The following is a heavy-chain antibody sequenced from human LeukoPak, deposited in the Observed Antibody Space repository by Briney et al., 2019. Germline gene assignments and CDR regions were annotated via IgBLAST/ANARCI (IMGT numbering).Heavy chain of an antibody. J-gene: IGHJ4*02. Sequence: GGSLRLSCAASGITVSSKYMSWVRQAPGKGLEWVSVIYSDGTTYYADSVKGRFTISRDNSKNTLYLQMNSLRAGDTAVYYCARVYYYDSTFGNWGQGTLVTVSS. CDR2: IYSDGTT. CDR1: GITVSSKY. D-gene: IGHD3-22*01. CDR3: ARVYYYDSTFGN. V-gene: IGHV3-66*01.